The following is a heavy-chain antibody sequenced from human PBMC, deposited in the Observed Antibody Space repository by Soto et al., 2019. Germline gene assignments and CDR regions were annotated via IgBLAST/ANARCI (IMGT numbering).Heavy chain of an antibody. D-gene: IGHD7-27*01. Sequence: VGSLRLSCAASGFTFSSYAISWIRLSPGKGLEWVSVISGGGHNTYYTPSVKGRFTISRDDFKNTAYLQMTSLKSEDTAVYYCSRLGFASHGVDFWGLGTLVTVSS. J-gene: IGHJ4*02. V-gene: IGHV3-23*01. CDR3: SRLGFASHGVDF. CDR2: ISGGGHNT. CDR1: GFTFSSYA.